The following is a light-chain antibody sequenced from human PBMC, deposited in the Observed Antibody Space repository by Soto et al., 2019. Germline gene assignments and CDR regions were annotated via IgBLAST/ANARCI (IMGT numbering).Light chain of an antibody. CDR3: SSYTSSGTLVV. Sequence: QSALTQPASVSGSPGQSITISCTGTSSDVGGYNYVSWYQQHPGKAPKLMIYDVSSRPSGVSNRFSGSKSGNTDSLTISGVQAEDEADYYCSSYTSSGTLVVFGGGTKLTVL. CDR1: SSDVGGYNY. V-gene: IGLV2-14*01. J-gene: IGLJ2*01. CDR2: DVS.